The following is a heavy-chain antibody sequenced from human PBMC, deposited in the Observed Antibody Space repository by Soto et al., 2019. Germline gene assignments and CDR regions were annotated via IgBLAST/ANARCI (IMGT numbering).Heavy chain of an antibody. CDR3: ANEILIAAAGTEGIYFDY. CDR1: GGSISSSSYY. CDR2: IYYSGST. J-gene: IGHJ4*02. V-gene: IGHV4-39*01. Sequence: SETLSLPCTVSGGSISSSSYYWGWIRQPPGKGLEWIGSIYYSGSTYYNPSLKSRVTISVDTSKNQFSLKLSSVTAADTAVYYCANEILIAAAGTEGIYFDYWGQGTLVTVSS. D-gene: IGHD6-13*01.